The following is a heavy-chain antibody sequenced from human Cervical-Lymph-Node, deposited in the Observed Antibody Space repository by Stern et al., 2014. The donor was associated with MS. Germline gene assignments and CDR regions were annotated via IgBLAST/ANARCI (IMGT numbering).Heavy chain of an antibody. CDR3: ARDLISPTGTS. CDR2: ISASGST. V-gene: IGHV4-4*07. Sequence: QLQLQESGPGLVKPSETLSLTCTVSGGSINTYIWSWIRQPPGKGLEWIGRISASGSTNYSPPLKSRVTMSLDTSKNQFSLRLSSVTAADTAVYYCARDLISPTGTSWGQGTLVTVSS. J-gene: IGHJ4*02. D-gene: IGHD1-1*01. CDR1: GGSINTYI.